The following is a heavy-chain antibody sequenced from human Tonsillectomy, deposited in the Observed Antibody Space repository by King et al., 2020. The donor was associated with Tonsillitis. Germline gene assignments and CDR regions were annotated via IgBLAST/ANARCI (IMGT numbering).Heavy chain of an antibody. V-gene: IGHV4-59*01. Sequence: QLQESGPGLVKPSETLSLTCTVSGGSISSYYWSWIRQPPGKGLEWIGYIYYIGSTNYNPSLKSRVTISVATSKNQFSLKLSSVTAADTAVYYCARSDVGWYYFDYWGQGTLVTVSS. D-gene: IGHD6-19*01. CDR1: GGSISSYY. J-gene: IGHJ4*02. CDR2: IYYIGST. CDR3: ARSDVGWYYFDY.